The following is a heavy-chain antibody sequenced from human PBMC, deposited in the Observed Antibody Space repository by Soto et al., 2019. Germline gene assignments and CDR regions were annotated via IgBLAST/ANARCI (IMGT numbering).Heavy chain of an antibody. J-gene: IGHJ6*02. V-gene: IGHV1-69*01. CDR2: IIPIFGTA. CDR3: ARDPAAAGIRYYYYGMDV. Sequence: VQLVQSGAEVKKPGSSVKVSCKASGGTFSSYAISWVRQAPGQGLEWMGGIIPIFGTANYAQKFQGRVTITADESTSTAYMELSSLRSEDTAVYYCARDPAAAGIRYYYYGMDVWGQGTTVTVSS. D-gene: IGHD6-13*01. CDR1: GGTFSSYA.